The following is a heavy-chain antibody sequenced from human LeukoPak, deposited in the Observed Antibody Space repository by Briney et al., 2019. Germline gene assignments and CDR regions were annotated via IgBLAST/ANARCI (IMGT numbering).Heavy chain of an antibody. V-gene: IGHV3-7*01. CDR1: GFALSSYW. CDR2: IKQDGSEK. J-gene: IGHJ3*02. CDR3: ARDTYDILTGYYKWAFDI. D-gene: IGHD3-9*01. Sequence: GGSLRLSCAASGFALSSYWMSWVRQAPGKGLERVANIKQDGSEKYYVDSVKGRFTVSRDNAKNSLYLQMNSLRAEDTAVYYCARDTYDILTGYYKWAFDIWGRGTMVTVSS.